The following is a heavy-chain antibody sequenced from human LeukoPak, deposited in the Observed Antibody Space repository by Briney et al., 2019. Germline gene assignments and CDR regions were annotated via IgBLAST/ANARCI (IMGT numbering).Heavy chain of an antibody. J-gene: IGHJ5*02. CDR1: VGSISSGCYY. Sequence: SETLSLTCTVSVGSISSGCYYWSWIRQDPGKGLEWIGYIYYSGSTYYNPSLKSRVTISVDTSKNQFSLKLSSVTAADTAVYYCAREEVTMVRGVISHWFDPWGQGTLVTVSS. CDR2: IYYSGST. D-gene: IGHD3-10*01. V-gene: IGHV4-31*03. CDR3: AREEVTMVRGVISHWFDP.